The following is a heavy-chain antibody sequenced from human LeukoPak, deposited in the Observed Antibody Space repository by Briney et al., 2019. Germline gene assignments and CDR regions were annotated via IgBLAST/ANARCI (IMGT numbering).Heavy chain of an antibody. V-gene: IGHV4-4*07. CDR2: IYTSGST. CDR1: GVSISSYY. Sequence: SETLSLTCTVSGVSISSYYWSWIRQPAGKGLEWIGRIYTSGSTNYNPSLKSRVTMSVDTSKNQFSLKLSSVTAADTAVYYCARDGGQYYYDSSGPDRFDPWGQGTLVTVSS. D-gene: IGHD3-22*01. J-gene: IGHJ5*02. CDR3: ARDGGQYYYDSSGPDRFDP.